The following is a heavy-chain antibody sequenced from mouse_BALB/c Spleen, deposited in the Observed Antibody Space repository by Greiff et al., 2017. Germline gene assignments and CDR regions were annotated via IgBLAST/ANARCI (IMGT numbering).Heavy chain of an antibody. CDR1: GYTFTSYV. Sequence: EVKLMESGPELVKPGASVKMSCKASGYTFTSYVMHWVKQKPGQGLEWIGYINPYNDGTKYNEKFKGKATLTSDKSSSTAYMELSSLTSEDSAVYYCAGTTAPYYFDYWGQGTTLTVSS. D-gene: IGHD1-2*01. J-gene: IGHJ2*01. CDR3: AGTTAPYYFDY. CDR2: INPYNDGT. V-gene: IGHV1-14*01.